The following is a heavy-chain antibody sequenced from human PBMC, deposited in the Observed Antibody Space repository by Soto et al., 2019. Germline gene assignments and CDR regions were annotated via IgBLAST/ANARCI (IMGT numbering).Heavy chain of an antibody. D-gene: IGHD3-10*01. CDR2: IYYSGST. Sequence: QVQLQESGPGLVKPSQTLSLTCTVSGGSISSGGYYWSWIRQHPGKGLEWIGYIYYSGSTYYNPSLKSRVTISVDTSKNQCSLKLSSVTAADTAVYYCARDGRSGYYYGMDVWGQGTTVTVSS. V-gene: IGHV4-31*03. CDR1: GGSISSGGYY. CDR3: ARDGRSGYYYGMDV. J-gene: IGHJ6*02.